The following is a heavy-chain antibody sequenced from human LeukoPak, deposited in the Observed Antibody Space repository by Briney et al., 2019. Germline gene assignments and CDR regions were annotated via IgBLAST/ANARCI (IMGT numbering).Heavy chain of an antibody. CDR1: GFKFSDHY. V-gene: IGHV3-72*01. J-gene: IGHJ4*02. Sequence: PGGSLRLSCAASGFKFSDHYIDWVRQAPGKGLEWVGRSRNKASSYTTEYAASVEGRFTISRDVSESSLYLQMNSLRTEDTAVYYCAKGVLVLTPTTVDYWGQGTLVTVSS. CDR2: SRNKASSYTT. CDR3: AKGVLVLTPTTVDY. D-gene: IGHD1-26*01.